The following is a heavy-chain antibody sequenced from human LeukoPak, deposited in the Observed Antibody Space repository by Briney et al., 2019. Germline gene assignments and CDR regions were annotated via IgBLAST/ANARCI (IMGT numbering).Heavy chain of an antibody. V-gene: IGHV4-34*01. Sequence: SETLSLTCAVYGGSFSGYYWSWIRQPPGKGLEWIGEINHSGSTNCNPSLKSRVTISVDTSKNQFSLKLSSVTAADTAVYYCARDVRSRWLVPRGFDYWGQGTLATVSS. D-gene: IGHD6-19*01. J-gene: IGHJ4*02. CDR3: ARDVRSRWLVPRGFDY. CDR1: GGSFSGYY. CDR2: INHSGST.